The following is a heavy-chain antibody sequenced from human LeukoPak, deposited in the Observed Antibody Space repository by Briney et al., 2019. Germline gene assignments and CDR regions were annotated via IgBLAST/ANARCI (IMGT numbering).Heavy chain of an antibody. V-gene: IGHV3-74*01. D-gene: IGHD5-18*01. CDR2: INTDGSII. Sequence: GGSLRLSCAASGFTFSGYWMNWVRQAPGKGLVWVSRINTDGSIISCADSVKGRFTISRDNAKNTLYLQMNSLRAEDTAVYYCARYSSGSSDYWGQGTLVTVSS. J-gene: IGHJ4*02. CDR3: ARYSSGSSDY. CDR1: GFTFSGYW.